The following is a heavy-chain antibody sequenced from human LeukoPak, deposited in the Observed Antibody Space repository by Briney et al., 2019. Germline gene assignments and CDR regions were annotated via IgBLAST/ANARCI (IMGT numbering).Heavy chain of an antibody. CDR1: GGSFSGYY. CDR2: INHSGST. V-gene: IGHV4-34*01. D-gene: IGHD5-12*01. J-gene: IGHJ4*02. Sequence: SEALSLTCAVYGGSFSGYYWSWIRQPPGKGLEWIGEINHSGSTNYNPSLKSRVTISVDTTKTQFSLNLSSVTAADTAVYYCARASGYLHNDYWGQGTLVTVSS. CDR3: ARASGYLHNDY.